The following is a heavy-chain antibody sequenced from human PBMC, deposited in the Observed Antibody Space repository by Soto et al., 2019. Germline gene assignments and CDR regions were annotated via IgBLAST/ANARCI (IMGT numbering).Heavy chain of an antibody. Sequence: GGSLRLSCAASGFTFSSYWMHWVRQAPGKGLVWVSRINSDGSSTSYADSVKGRFTISRDNAKNTLYLQMNSLRAEDTAVYYCARSPGIAVAVGGYYYYYYMDVWGKGTTVTVSS. J-gene: IGHJ6*03. V-gene: IGHV3-74*01. CDR2: INSDGSST. CDR1: GFTFSSYW. CDR3: ARSPGIAVAVGGYYYYYYMDV. D-gene: IGHD6-19*01.